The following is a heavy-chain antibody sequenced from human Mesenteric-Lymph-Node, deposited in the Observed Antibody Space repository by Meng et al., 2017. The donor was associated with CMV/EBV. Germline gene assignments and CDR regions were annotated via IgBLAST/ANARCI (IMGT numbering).Heavy chain of an antibody. J-gene: IGHJ6*02. CDR3: ARKSIGAAGSAGYYYGMDV. Sequence: GESLKISCVAPKLMFRNYAMHWVRQAPGKGLEWAAVISHDGNNKYYADSVKGRFTISRDNSKETLYLQMNSLRAEDTAVYYCARKSIGAAGSAGYYYGMDVWGHGTTVTVSS. CDR2: ISHDGNNK. CDR1: KLMFRNYA. D-gene: IGHD6-13*01. V-gene: IGHV3-30-3*01.